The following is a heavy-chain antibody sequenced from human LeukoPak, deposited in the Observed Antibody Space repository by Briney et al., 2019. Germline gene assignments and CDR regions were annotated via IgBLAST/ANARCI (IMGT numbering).Heavy chain of an antibody. V-gene: IGHV4-59*01. Sequence: SETLSLTCTVSGGSISSYYWSWIWQPPGKGLEWIGYIYYSGSTNYNPSLKSRVTISVDTSKNQFSLKLSSVTAADTAVYYCARGTAVAATARTRVYFDYWGQGTLVTVSS. CDR1: GGSISSYY. CDR3: ARGTAVAATARTRVYFDY. D-gene: IGHD6-19*01. J-gene: IGHJ4*02. CDR2: IYYSGST.